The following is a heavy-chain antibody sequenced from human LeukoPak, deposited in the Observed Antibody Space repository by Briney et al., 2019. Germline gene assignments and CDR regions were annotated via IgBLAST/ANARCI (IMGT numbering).Heavy chain of an antibody. CDR2: IIPIFGTA. J-gene: IGHJ5*02. CDR1: GGTFSSYA. CDR3: ARDTGGSYYDFWSGQSHGNRFDP. V-gene: IGHV1-69*05. D-gene: IGHD3-3*01. Sequence: ASVNVSCKASGGTFSSYAISWVRQAPGQGLEWMGGIIPIFGTANYAQKFQGRVTITRDTSASTAYMELSSLRSEDTAVYYCARDTGGSYYDFWSGQSHGNRFDPWGQGTLVTVSS.